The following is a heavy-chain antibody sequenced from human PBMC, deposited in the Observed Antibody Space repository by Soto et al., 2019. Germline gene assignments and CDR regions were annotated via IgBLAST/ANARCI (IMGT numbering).Heavy chain of an antibody. J-gene: IGHJ4*02. CDR3: ARVLDYVWGSYRHLSSY. Sequence: ASVKVSCKASGYTFTSYGITWVRQAPGQGLEWVGWISGYNGNRDYAEKLQGRVTVTTDTSTSTVYMELTSLRYDDTAVYYCARVLDYVWGSYRHLSSYWGQGSLVTVSS. V-gene: IGHV1-18*01. CDR2: ISGYNGNR. D-gene: IGHD3-16*02. CDR1: GYTFTSYG.